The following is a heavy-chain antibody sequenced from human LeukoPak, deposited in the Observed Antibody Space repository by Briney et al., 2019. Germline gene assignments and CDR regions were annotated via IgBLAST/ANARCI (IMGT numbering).Heavy chain of an antibody. J-gene: IGHJ4*02. D-gene: IGHD7-27*01. CDR2: ISGNGGTT. CDR1: GFAFNTYG. CDR3: AKDRTWGLDY. Sequence: PGGSLRLSCAASGFAFNTYGMSWVRQAPGKGLEWVSAISGNGGTTYYSDSVKGRFTISRDNSKNTLYLQMNSLRVEDTAVYYCAKDRTWGLDYWGQGTLVTVSS. V-gene: IGHV3-23*01.